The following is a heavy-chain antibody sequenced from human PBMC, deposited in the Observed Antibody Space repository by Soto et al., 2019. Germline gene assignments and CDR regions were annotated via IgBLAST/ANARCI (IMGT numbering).Heavy chain of an antibody. D-gene: IGHD2-15*01. J-gene: IGHJ6*02. CDR2: TYYRSRWYS. Sequence: PSQTLSLTCVISGDSVSSSSVAWNWVRQSPSRGLEWLGRTYYRSRWYSDFAVSVRGRLVINADTSKNQFSLQLNSVTPEDTAVYSCARSAEDSGSCYCGLDGWGRVTRGTVAS. CDR3: ARSAEDSGSCYCGLDG. V-gene: IGHV6-1*01. CDR1: GDSVSSSSVA.